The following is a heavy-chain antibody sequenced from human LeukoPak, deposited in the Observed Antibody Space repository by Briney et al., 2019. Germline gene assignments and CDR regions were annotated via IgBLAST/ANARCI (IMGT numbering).Heavy chain of an antibody. D-gene: IGHD2-2*01. J-gene: IGHJ6*03. Sequence: GASVKVSCKASGYTFTSYDLNWVRQATGQGLEWMGWMNPNSGNTGYAPKFQGRVTMTRNTSISTAYMELSSLRSEDTAVYYCARKGPANYYYYYMDVLGKGTSVTVSS. CDR3: ARKGPANYYYYYMDV. CDR1: GYTFTSYD. V-gene: IGHV1-8*01. CDR2: MNPNSGNT.